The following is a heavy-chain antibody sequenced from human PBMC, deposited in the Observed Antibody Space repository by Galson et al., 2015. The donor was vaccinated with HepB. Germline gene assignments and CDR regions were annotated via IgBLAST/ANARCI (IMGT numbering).Heavy chain of an antibody. CDR3: TTEVLRYDFAFGI. J-gene: IGHJ3*02. CDR2: IKSKTDGGTT. V-gene: IGHV3-15*01. CDR1: GFTFSNAW. D-gene: IGHD3/OR15-3a*01. Sequence: SLRLSCAASGFTFSNAWMSWVRQAPGKGLEWVGRIKSKTDGGTTDYAAPVKGRFTISRDDSTNTLYLQMNSLKTEDTAVYYCTTEVLRYDFAFGIWGQGTMVTVSS.